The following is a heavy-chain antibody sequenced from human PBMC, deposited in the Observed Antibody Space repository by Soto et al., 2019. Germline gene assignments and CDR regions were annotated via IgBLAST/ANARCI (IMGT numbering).Heavy chain of an antibody. CDR3: AVALAAAGTYFDY. CDR1: GYTFTSYA. J-gene: IGHJ4*02. CDR2: INAVNGNT. V-gene: IGHV1-3*01. D-gene: IGHD6-13*01. Sequence: ASVKVSCKASGYTFTSYAMHWVRQAPGQRLEWMGWINAVNGNTIYAQKFQGRVTMTEDTSTNTAYMELSSLRSEDTAVYYCAVALAAAGTYFDYWSQGTLVTVSS.